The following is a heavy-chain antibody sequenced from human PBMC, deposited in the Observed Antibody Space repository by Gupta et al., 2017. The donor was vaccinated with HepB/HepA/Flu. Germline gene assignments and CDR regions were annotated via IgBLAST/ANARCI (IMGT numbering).Heavy chain of an antibody. CDR3: GQLQTSSGYEVS. Sequence: SCAASGFTFSSYAMSWVRQAPGKGLEWVPTVSGSGGSTFYADSVKGRVTSSRDNSKNTLYLQRNTLRAEDTAGDYGGQLQTSSGYEVSWGQGTLGTVS. CDR1: GFTFSSYA. V-gene: IGHV3-23*01. CDR2: VSGSGGST. D-gene: IGHD6-13*01. J-gene: IGHJ1*01.